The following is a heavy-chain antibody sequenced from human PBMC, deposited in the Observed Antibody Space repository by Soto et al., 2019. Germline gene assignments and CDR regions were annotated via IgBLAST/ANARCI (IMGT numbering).Heavy chain of an antibody. Sequence: QVQQQPWGAGLLKPSETLSLTCAVNAGSFSHYYWNWIRQSPGKGLEWIGKIKHSGSSNYKPSLRSGVSISVDMSKNQVSLRLSSVTAADTAVYYCARGGSSDWQVALDIWGQGTMVTVSS. CDR1: AGSFSHYY. J-gene: IGHJ3*02. CDR2: IKHSGSS. D-gene: IGHD6-25*01. V-gene: IGHV4-34*01. CDR3: ARGGSSDWQVALDI.